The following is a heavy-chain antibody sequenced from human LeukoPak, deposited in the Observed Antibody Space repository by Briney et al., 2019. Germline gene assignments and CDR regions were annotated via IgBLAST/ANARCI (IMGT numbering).Heavy chain of an antibody. D-gene: IGHD2-2*01. V-gene: IGHV4-34*01. CDR1: GGSFSGYY. Sequence: SETLSLTCAVYGGSFSGYYWSWLRQPPGKGLEWIGEINHSGSTNYNPSLKSRVTISVDTSKNQFSLKLSSVTAADTAVYYCARDDCSSTSCYRRIRWYNWFDPWGQGTLVTVSS. CDR3: ARDDCSSTSCYRRIRWYNWFDP. CDR2: INHSGST. J-gene: IGHJ5*02.